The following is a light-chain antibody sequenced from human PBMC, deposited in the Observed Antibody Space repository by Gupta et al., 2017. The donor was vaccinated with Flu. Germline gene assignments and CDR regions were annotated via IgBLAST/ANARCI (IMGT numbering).Light chain of an antibody. CDR2: DAS. Sequence: EIVLTQSPATLSLSPGERATLSCRASQSVGTYLAWYQQKPGQTPRLLIYDASNRDTGIPARFSGSGCGTDVSLTISSREQEDFAVYYCQKRSNWPPYTFGQGTRLEI. J-gene: IGKJ2*01. CDR3: QKRSNWPPYT. V-gene: IGKV3-11*01. CDR1: QSVGTY.